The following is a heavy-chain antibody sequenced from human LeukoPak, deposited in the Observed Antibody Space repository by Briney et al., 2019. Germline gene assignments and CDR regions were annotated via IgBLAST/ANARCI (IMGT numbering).Heavy chain of an antibody. CDR1: GGSFSGYY. CDR2: INHSGST. CDR3: ARLYDSSLTFDY. D-gene: IGHD3-22*01. V-gene: IGHV4-34*01. Sequence: PSETLSLTCAVYGGSFSGYYWSWIRQPPGKGLEWIGEINHSGSTNYNPSLKSRVTISVDTSKNQFSLKLSSVTATDTAVYYCARLYDSSLTFDYWGQGTLVTVSS. J-gene: IGHJ4*02.